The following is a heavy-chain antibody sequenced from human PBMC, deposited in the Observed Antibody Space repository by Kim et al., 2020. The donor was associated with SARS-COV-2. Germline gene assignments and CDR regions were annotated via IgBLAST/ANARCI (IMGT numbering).Heavy chain of an antibody. J-gene: IGHJ4*02. CDR2: IYHSGST. CDR1: GGSISSSNW. D-gene: IGHD2-2*01. CDR3: ASLSNCSSTSCSIV. Sequence: SETLSLTCAVSGGSISSSNWWSWVRQPPGKGLEWIGEIYHSGSTNYNPSLKSRVTISVDKSKNQFSLKLSSVTAADTAVYYCASLSNCSSTSCSIVWGQGTLVTVSS. V-gene: IGHV4-4*02.